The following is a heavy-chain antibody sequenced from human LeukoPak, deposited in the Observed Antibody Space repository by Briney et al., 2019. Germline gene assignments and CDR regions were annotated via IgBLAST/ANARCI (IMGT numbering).Heavy chain of an antibody. CDR1: GFTFSSYA. CDR3: AKGTDPQQLVLFDY. V-gene: IGHV3-30*18. CDR2: ISCDGSNK. D-gene: IGHD6-13*01. Sequence: GGSLRLSCAASGFTFSSYAMHWVRQAPGQGLEWLAVISCDGSNKYYADSVKGRFTISRDNSKNTLYLQMNSLRAEDTAVYYCAKGTDPQQLVLFDYWGQGTLVTVSS. J-gene: IGHJ4*02.